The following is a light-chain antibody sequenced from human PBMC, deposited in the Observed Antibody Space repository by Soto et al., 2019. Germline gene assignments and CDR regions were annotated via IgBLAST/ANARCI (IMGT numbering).Light chain of an antibody. J-gene: IGKJ1*01. Sequence: EIVLTQSPATLSLSPGERGTLSCRASQSVTDYLGWYQQKPGQAPRLLVYDVSNRAPGIPAGFSGGGSGTNFTLTISHLEPEDFAVYYCQQRSDLPWTFGKGTKVEFK. V-gene: IGKV3-11*01. CDR2: DVS. CDR3: QQRSDLPWT. CDR1: QSVTDY.